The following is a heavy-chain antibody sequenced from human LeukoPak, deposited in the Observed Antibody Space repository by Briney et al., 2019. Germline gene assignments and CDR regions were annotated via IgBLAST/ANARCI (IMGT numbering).Heavy chain of an antibody. CDR2: IGTAGDT. CDR1: GFTFSSYD. D-gene: IGHD1-26*01. J-gene: IGHJ4*02. CDR3: ARARSGSYFDY. V-gene: IGHV3-13*01. Sequence: GGSLRLSCAASGFTFSSYDMHWVRQATGKGLEWVSAIGTAGDTYYPGSVKGLFTISRENAKNSLYLQMNSLRAGDTAAYYCARARSGSYFDYWGQGTLVTVSS.